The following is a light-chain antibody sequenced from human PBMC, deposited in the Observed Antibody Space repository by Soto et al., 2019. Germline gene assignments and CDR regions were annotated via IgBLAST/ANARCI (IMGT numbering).Light chain of an antibody. J-gene: IGKJ5*01. V-gene: IGKV3-15*01. CDR2: GAS. CDR3: QQLNTYPQIT. Sequence: EIVMTQSPATLSVSPGERATLSCRASQTVSSNLAWYQQKPGQAPRLLIYGASIRATGVPARFSGSGSGTEFTLTISSLQSEDFGTYYCQQLNTYPQITFGQGTRLEIK. CDR1: QTVSSN.